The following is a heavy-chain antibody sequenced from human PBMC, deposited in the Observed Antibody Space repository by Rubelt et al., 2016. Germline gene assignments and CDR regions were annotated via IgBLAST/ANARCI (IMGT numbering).Heavy chain of an antibody. CDR3: VTDFLISGIGSGTKRDY. D-gene: IGHD3-10*01. J-gene: IGHJ4*02. Sequence: VQLVESGGGVVQPGRSLRLSCAASGFTFSSYAMHWVRQAPGKGLEWLGRVKTENEEQTRDSPASVQDRFIISRDDLGNTVYLQMNSLEAADTAVYYCVTDFLISGIGSGTKRDYWGQGTLVTVSS. CDR1: GFTFSSYA. CDR2: VKTENEEQTR. V-gene: IGHV3-15*05.